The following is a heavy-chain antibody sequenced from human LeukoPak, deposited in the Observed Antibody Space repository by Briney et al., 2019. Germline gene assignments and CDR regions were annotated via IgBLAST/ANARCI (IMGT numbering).Heavy chain of an antibody. CDR3: ARGVGYDKRGFNFDY. Sequence: PSETLSLTCAVYGGSFSGYYWSWIRQHPGKGLEWIGYIYCSGSTYYNPSLKSRVTISVDTSKNQFSLKLSSVTAADTAVYYCARGVGYDKRGFNFDYWGQGTLVTVSS. J-gene: IGHJ4*02. V-gene: IGHV4-31*11. CDR2: IYCSGST. CDR1: GGSFSGYY. D-gene: IGHD5-12*01.